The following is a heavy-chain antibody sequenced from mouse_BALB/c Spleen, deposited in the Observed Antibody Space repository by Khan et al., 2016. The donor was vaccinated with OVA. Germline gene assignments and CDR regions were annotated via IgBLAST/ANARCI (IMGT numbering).Heavy chain of an antibody. CDR3: VRGLFVV. V-gene: IGHV1-19*01. CDR1: GYTFTDYY. Sequence: VQLQQSGPELVKPGASVKMSCKASGYTFTDYYMKWLKQSHGKSLEWIGDINPDNGDTFYNQKFKDKATLTVDKSSSTAHMQINGLTSEDSAVYYCVRGLFVVWGAGTTVTVSS. CDR2: INPDNGDT. J-gene: IGHJ1*01.